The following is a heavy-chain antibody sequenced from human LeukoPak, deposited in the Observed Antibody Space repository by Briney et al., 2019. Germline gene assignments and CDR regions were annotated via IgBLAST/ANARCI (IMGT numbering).Heavy chain of an antibody. J-gene: IGHJ4*02. Sequence: GGSLRLSCAASGFTFSNYGLGWVRQAPGKGLEWVSGITGSGGSTYYADSVKGRFTISRDNSKNTLYLQMNSLRAEDTAVYYCAKDRPLYYYGEYYFDYWGQGTLVTVSS. CDR3: AKDRPLYYYGEYYFDY. CDR1: GFTFSNYG. CDR2: ITGSGGST. V-gene: IGHV3-23*01. D-gene: IGHD3-10*01.